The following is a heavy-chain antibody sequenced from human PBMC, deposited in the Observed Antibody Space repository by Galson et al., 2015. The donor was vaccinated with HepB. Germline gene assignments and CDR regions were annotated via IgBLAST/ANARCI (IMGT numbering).Heavy chain of an antibody. CDR1: GFTFSSYG. J-gene: IGHJ6*02. CDR3: AKAFLWEYSSGATRRRNSYYYGMDV. Sequence: LSCAASGFTFSSYGMSWVRQAPGKGLEWVSAISGSGGSTYYADSVKGRFTISRDNSKNTLYLQMNSLRAEDTAVYYCAKAFLWEYSSGATRRRNSYYYGMDVWGQGTTVTVSS. V-gene: IGHV3-23*01. CDR2: ISGSGGST. D-gene: IGHD6-19*01.